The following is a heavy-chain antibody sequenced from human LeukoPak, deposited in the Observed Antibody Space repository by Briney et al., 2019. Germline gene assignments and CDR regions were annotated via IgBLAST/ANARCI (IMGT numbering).Heavy chain of an antibody. CDR2: IYYSGST. V-gene: IGHV4-59*01. D-gene: IGHD2-15*01. CDR1: GGSISSYY. CDR3: ARGYCSGGSCPIYYYYMDV. Sequence: SETLSLTCAVSGGSISSYYWSWIRQPPGTGLEGIGYIYYSGSTNYNPSLKRRVTISVDTSKNQFSLKLSSVTAADTAVYYCARGYCSGGSCPIYYYYMDVWGKGTTVTVSS. J-gene: IGHJ6*03.